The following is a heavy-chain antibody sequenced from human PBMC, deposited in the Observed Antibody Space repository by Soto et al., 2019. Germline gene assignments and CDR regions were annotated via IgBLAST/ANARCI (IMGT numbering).Heavy chain of an antibody. CDR1: GGSISSGGYY. D-gene: IGHD6-25*01. V-gene: IGHV4-31*03. CDR2: IYYSGST. J-gene: IGHJ5*02. CDR3: ARDRISSGYYNWFDH. Sequence: SETLSLTCTVSGGSISSGGYYWSWIRQHPGKGPEWIGYIYYSGSTYYNPSLKSRVTISVDTSKNQFSLKLSSVTAADTAVYYCARDRISSGYYNWFDHWGQGTLVTVSS.